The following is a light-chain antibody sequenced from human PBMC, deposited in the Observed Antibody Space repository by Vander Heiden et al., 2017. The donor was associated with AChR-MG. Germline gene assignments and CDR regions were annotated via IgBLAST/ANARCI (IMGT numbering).Light chain of an antibody. CDR3: QHYGDSPPYT. CDR1: QIVTSNV. CDR2: GAS. J-gene: IGKJ2*01. V-gene: IGKV3-20*01. Sequence: ALTLPPGPLSLSPGEIALLPRRASQIVTSNVLHWYQQKPGQAPRLLIYGASNRASGIPDRFVGSGSGTDFTLTVSRLEPEDFAVYYCQHYGDSPPYTFGQGTKLEIK.